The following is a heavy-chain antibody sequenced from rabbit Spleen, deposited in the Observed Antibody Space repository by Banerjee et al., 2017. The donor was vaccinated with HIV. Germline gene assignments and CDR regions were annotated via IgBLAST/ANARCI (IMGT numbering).Heavy chain of an antibody. CDR3: ARDSSSSFSSYGMDL. Sequence: QSSEESGGDLVKPGASLTLTCTASGFSLCTNAMYWVRQAPGKGLEWIACMYGGSSGSTYYASWAKGRFTISKTASTTVTLQMTSLTAADTATYFCARDSSSSFSSYGMDLWGPGTLVTVS. CDR2: MYGGSSGST. J-gene: IGHJ6*01. D-gene: IGHD1-1*01. V-gene: IGHV1S40*01. CDR1: GFSLCTNA.